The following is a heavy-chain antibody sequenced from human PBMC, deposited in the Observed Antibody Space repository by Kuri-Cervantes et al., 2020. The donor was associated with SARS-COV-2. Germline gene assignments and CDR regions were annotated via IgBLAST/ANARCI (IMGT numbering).Heavy chain of an antibody. Sequence: GGSLRLSCAASGFTFGNYWMHWVRQAPGKGLVWVSRFMSDGTSPSYADSVRGRFTISRDNAKNTLYLKMNSLRADDTAVYYCAKSDWFDPWGQGTLVTVSS. J-gene: IGHJ5*02. CDR2: FMSDGTSP. CDR3: AKSDWFDP. V-gene: IGHV3-74*01. CDR1: GFTFGNYW.